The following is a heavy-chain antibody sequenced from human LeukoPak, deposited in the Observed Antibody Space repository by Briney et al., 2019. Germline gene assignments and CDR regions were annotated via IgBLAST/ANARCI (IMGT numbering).Heavy chain of an antibody. D-gene: IGHD7-27*01. CDR2: IKEDGTQK. J-gene: IGHJ4*02. V-gene: IGHV3-7*01. CDR1: GFGFGYYD. CDR3: AKTGERDY. Sequence: GGSLRLSCAASGFGFGYYDMHWVRQAPGKGPEWVANIKEDGTQKYYVDSVRGRFTISRDNAENSLYLQMNSLRDEDTAVYYCAKTGERDYWGRGTLVTVSS.